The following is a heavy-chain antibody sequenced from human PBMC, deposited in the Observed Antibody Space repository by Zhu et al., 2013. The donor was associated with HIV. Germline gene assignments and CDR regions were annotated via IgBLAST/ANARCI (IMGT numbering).Heavy chain of an antibody. CDR2: IDPRYRRT. V-gene: IGHV1-46*01. CDR1: GFILTNFY. J-gene: IGHJ4*02. D-gene: IGHD3-16*01. Sequence: QVQLIQSGAEVKEPGASVSISCKTSGFILTNFYMHWVRQAPGQGLEWMGMIDPRYRRTNYAQKFQARLTVTMDTSTNTVSMDLGSLTSEDTAIYYCTRGGISRGAGLWGQGTLVTVSS. CDR3: TRGGISRGAGL.